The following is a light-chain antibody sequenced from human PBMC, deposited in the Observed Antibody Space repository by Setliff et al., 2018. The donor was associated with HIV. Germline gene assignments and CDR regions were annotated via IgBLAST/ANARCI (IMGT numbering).Light chain of an antibody. CDR2: EVN. J-gene: IGLJ1*01. CDR3: TSYASSSTLYV. Sequence: SALTQPASVSGSPGLSITISCTGTSSDVGGYNYVSWYQQYPGKAPKLMIYEVNNRPSGVSNRFSGSKSGNTASLTISGLQAEDEADYYCTSYASSSTLYVFGTGTKVTVL. CDR1: SSDVGGYNY. V-gene: IGLV2-14*01.